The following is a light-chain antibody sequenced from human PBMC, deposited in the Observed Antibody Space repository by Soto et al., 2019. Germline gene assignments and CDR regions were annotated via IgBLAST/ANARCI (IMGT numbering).Light chain of an antibody. CDR3: CSYAGTPDV. V-gene: IGLV2-23*01. CDR1: SSDVGSYNL. CDR2: EGS. Sequence: QSVLTQPASVSGSPGQSITISCTGTSSDVGSYNLVSWYQQHPGKAPKLMIYEGSKRPSGVSNRLSGSKSGNTASLTISVLQAEDEADYYCCSYAGTPDVFGTGTKVTVL. J-gene: IGLJ1*01.